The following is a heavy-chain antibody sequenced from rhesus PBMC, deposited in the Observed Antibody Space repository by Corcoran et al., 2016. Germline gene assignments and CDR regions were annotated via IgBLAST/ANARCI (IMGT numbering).Heavy chain of an antibody. J-gene: IGHJ2*01. V-gene: IGHV4S14*01. CDR2: IYGSGGSN. CDR3: ARVGSSWSEWDTVGTEWYFDL. CDR1: GYSISSGYY. Sequence: QVQLQESGPGLVKPSETLSLTCAVSGYSISSGYYWGWIRQPPGKGLEWIGRIYGSGGSNYLNPFLQVRFTLSVAQAKVQFSPELSSVTAADVAVYCCARVGSSWSEWDTVGTEWYFDLWGPGTPITISS. D-gene: IGHD5-42*01.